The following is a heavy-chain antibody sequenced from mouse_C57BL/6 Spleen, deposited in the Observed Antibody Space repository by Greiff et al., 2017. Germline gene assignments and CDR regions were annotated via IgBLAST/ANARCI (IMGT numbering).Heavy chain of an antibody. CDR2: ISSGSSTI. J-gene: IGHJ3*01. CDR1: GFTFSDYG. CDR3: ARGPFAY. V-gene: IGHV5-17*01. Sequence: EVMLVESGGGLVKPGGSLKLSCAASGFTFSDYGMHWVRQAPEKGLEWVAYISSGSSTIYYADTVKGRFTISRDNAKNTLFLRMTSLRSEDTARYYCARGPFAYWGQGTLVTVSA.